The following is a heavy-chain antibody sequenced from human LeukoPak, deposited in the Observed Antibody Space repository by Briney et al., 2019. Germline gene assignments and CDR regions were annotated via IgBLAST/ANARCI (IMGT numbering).Heavy chain of an antibody. CDR1: GFTFSDYY. D-gene: IGHD2-15*01. J-gene: IGHJ1*01. V-gene: IGHV3-11*06. Sequence: MPGGSLRLSCAASGFTFSDYYMSWIRQAPGKGLEWVSSISSSSSYIYYADSVKGRFTISRDNAKNSLCLQMNSLRAEDTAVYYCARYSDPGYCGTQACAEYFQHWGQGTLVTVSS. CDR2: ISSSSSYI. CDR3: ARYSDPGYCGTQACAEYFQH.